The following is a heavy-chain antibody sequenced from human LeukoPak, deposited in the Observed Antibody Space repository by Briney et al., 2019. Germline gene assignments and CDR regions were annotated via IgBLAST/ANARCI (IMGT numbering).Heavy chain of an antibody. CDR2: INHSGST. J-gene: IGHJ3*02. D-gene: IGHD3-22*01. V-gene: IGHV4-34*01. Sequence: SETLSLTCAVYGGSFSGYYWSWIRQPPGKGLEWIGEINHSGSTNYNPSLKSRVTISVDTSKNQFSLKLSSVTAADTAVYYCARTSSGFYYYDSSGDAFDIWGQGTMVTVSS. CDR3: ARTSSGFYYYDSSGDAFDI. CDR1: GGSFSGYY.